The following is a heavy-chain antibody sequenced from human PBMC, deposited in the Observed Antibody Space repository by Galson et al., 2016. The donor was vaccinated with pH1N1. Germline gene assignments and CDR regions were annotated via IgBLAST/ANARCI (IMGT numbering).Heavy chain of an antibody. CDR3: AKPIYGSGGFDP. Sequence: SLRLSCAASGFTFSSYGMHWVRQAPGKGLEWVAVISYDGSKKYYADSVKGRFTISRDNSKNTLYLQMNSLRAEDTAVYYCAKPIYGSGGFDPWGQGTLFTV. V-gene: IGHV3-30*18. CDR1: GFTFSSYG. J-gene: IGHJ5*02. D-gene: IGHD3-10*01. CDR2: ISYDGSKK.